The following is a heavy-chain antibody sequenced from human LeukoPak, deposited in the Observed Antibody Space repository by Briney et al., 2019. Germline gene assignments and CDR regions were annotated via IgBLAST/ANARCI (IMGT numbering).Heavy chain of an antibody. CDR2: IWYDGSNE. D-gene: IGHD3-3*01. V-gene: IGHV3-33*01. Sequence: GGSLRLSCAASGFTFSNNSMHWVRQAPGKGLEWVAVIWYDGSNEYYADSVKGRFTISRDNSRNTLYLQMNSLRAEDTAIYYCARDEGRFLEWFADYWGQGTLVTVSS. J-gene: IGHJ4*02. CDR1: GFTFSNNS. CDR3: ARDEGRFLEWFADY.